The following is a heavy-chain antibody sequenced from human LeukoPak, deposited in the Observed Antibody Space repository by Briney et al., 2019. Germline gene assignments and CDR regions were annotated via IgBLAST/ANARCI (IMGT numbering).Heavy chain of an antibody. D-gene: IGHD3-22*01. CDR2: INPNSGGT. Sequence: ASVKVSCKASGYTFTGYYMHWVRQAPGQGLEWMGWINPNSGGTNYAQKFQGRVTITRNTSISTAYMELSSLRSEDTAVYYCARVGSGYSADFDYWGQGTLVTVSS. CDR1: GYTFTGYY. J-gene: IGHJ4*02. CDR3: ARVGSGYSADFDY. V-gene: IGHV1-2*02.